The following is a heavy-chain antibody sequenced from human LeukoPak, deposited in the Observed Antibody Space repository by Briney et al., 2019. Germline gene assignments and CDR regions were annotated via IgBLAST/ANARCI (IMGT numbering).Heavy chain of an antibody. J-gene: IGHJ4*02. D-gene: IGHD6-19*01. CDR3: ARGGWSLDS. Sequence: SETLSLTCTVSGASMRNYYWSWIRQPPGKGLEWIGYVSYSGSTNYNPSLKSRVTISIDASKNQFSLKLSSVTAADTAVYHCARGGWSLDSWGQGTLVTVSS. CDR2: VSYSGST. CDR1: GASMRNYY. V-gene: IGHV4-59*01.